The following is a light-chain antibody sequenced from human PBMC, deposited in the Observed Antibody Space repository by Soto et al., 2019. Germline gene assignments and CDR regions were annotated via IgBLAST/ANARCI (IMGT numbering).Light chain of an antibody. Sequence: SVMTQPPSASGSPGQSVTISCTGTSSDVGGYNYVSWYQHHPGKAPKLIIYEVYKRPSGVPDRFSGSKSGNTAALTVSGLQAEDEADYYCSSYVGTNSYAFGTGTKVTVL. V-gene: IGLV2-8*01. CDR2: EVY. CDR1: SSDVGGYNY. J-gene: IGLJ1*01. CDR3: SSYVGTNSYA.